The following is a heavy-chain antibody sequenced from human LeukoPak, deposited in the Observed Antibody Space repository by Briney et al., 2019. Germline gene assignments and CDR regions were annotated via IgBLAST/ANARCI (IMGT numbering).Heavy chain of an antibody. CDR3: ARDSLAGDY. Sequence: GRSLRLSCAASGFTFSSYWMNWVRQAPGKGLEWVANIKQDGSEKYYVDSVKGRFTISRDNAKNSLYLQMYSLRAEDTAVYYCARDSLAGDYWGQGTMVTVSS. CDR2: IKQDGSEK. J-gene: IGHJ4*02. V-gene: IGHV3-7*05. CDR1: GFTFSSYW.